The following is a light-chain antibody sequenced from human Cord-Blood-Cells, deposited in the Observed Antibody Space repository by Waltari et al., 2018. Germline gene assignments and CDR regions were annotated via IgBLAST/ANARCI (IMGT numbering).Light chain of an antibody. Sequence: EIVLTQSPGTLSLSPGERATLSCRASQSVSSSYLACSQQKPGHAPRLLIYGASSRATGIPDRFSGSGSGTDFTLTISRLEPEDFAVYYCQQYGSSPPVTFGQGTRLEIK. CDR2: GAS. J-gene: IGKJ5*01. CDR1: QSVSSSY. CDR3: QQYGSSPPVT. V-gene: IGKV3-20*01.